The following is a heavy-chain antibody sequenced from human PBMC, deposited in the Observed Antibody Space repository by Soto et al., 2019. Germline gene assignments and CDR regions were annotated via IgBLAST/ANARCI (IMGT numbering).Heavy chain of an antibody. CDR3: ARLVYDTRLNYMYFDF. D-gene: IGHD3-10*01. V-gene: IGHV4-4*02. Sequence: SETMSLTCAISGVSLTSGNWWTWVRQSPQRGLEYIGEIFHDGTANYYPSFERRVAMSVDTSRNQFSLKLTSVTAADTAVYFCARLVYDTRLNYMYFDFWGPGTLVTVSS. J-gene: IGHJ4*02. CDR1: GVSLTSGNW. CDR2: IFHDGTA.